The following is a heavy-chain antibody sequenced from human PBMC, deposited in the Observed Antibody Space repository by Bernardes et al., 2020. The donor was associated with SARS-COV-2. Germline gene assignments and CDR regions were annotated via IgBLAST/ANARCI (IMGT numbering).Heavy chain of an antibody. CDR3: TGSQWELIPLL. Sequence: SETLSLTCTVSGVSISNSYWSYIRQPPGKGLEWIGYVFYTGRTKYNPSLKSRVTISIDTARNQFSLKLTSVTAADTARYFCTGSQWELIPLLWGQGTLVSVSS. J-gene: IGHJ4*02. D-gene: IGHD1-26*01. V-gene: IGHV4-59*03. CDR2: VFYTGRT. CDR1: GVSISNSY.